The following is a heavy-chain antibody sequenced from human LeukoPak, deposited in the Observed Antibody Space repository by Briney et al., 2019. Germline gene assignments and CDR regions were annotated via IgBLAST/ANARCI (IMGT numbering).Heavy chain of an antibody. Sequence: GGSLRLSCAASGFTFSNYGIHWVRQAPGKGLEWVAFIWYDGSNKYHADSMKGRFTISRDNSKNTLYLQMNSLRAEDTAVYYCAKDSGGNQFSYYMDVWSKGTTVTVSS. CDR2: IWYDGSNK. CDR1: GFTFSNYG. J-gene: IGHJ6*03. D-gene: IGHD4-23*01. V-gene: IGHV3-30*02. CDR3: AKDSGGNQFSYYMDV.